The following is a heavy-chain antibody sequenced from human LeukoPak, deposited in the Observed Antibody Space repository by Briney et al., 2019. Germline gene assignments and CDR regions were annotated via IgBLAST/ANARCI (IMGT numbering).Heavy chain of an antibody. J-gene: IGHJ4*02. D-gene: IGHD6-6*01. Sequence: GGSLRLSCAASGFTFSSYWMHWVRQAPGKGLVWVSRINSDGSSTSYADSVKGRFTISRDNAKNTLYLQMNSLRAEDTAVYYCAGLIAARRNRGYWGQGTLVTVSS. CDR1: GFTFSSYW. CDR2: INSDGSST. CDR3: AGLIAARRNRGY. V-gene: IGHV3-74*01.